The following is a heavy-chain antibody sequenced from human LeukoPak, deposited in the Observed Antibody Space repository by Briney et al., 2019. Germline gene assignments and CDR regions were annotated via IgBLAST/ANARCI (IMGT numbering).Heavy chain of an antibody. CDR3: AKDSGHSSSWYY. V-gene: IGHV3-23*01. CDR2: ISGSGTT. D-gene: IGHD6-13*01. J-gene: IGHJ4*02. CDR1: GFSFSSYA. Sequence: GGSLRLSCAAPGFSFSSYAMNWVRQAPGKGLEWVSGISGSGTTYYADSVKGWFTISRDSARNTLYLQMNSLRDEDTAVYYCAKDSGHSSSWYYWGQGTLVTVSS.